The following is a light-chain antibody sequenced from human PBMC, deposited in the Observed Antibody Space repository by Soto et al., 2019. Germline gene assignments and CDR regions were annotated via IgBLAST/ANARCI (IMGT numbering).Light chain of an antibody. J-gene: IGLJ3*02. CDR2: DND. Sequence: HSVLTQPPSVSAAPGQTVTISCSGSSSNIGNNYVSWFQHLPGTAPKLLIYDNDKRPSGIPDRFSGSKSGTSATLGITGLQTGDEADYYCGTWDNSLSAGWVFGGGTKLTVL. CDR3: GTWDNSLSAGWV. CDR1: SSNIGNNY. V-gene: IGLV1-51*01.